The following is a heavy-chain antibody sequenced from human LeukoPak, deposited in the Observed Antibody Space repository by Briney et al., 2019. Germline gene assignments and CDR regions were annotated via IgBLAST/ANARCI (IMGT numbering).Heavy chain of an antibody. D-gene: IGHD3-10*01. J-gene: IGHJ4*02. CDR3: ARGPRVYYFYF. Sequence: ASVTVSFKASGYPFTVYFVHWVRQAPGKGLEWMGWINPHSGDTNYGQKFQGRGTMTSDTSLSTCYMEVSSLTSNDTAAYYCARGPRVYYFYFWGQGTPVTASS. CDR1: GYPFTVYF. CDR2: INPHSGDT. V-gene: IGHV1-2*02.